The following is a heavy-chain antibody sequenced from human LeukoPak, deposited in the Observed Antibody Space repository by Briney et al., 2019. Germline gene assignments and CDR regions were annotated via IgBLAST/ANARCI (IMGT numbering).Heavy chain of an antibody. CDR2: IYHSGST. Sequence: SETLSLTCAVSGYSISSGYYWGWIRQPPGKGLEWIGSIYHSGSTYYNPSLKSRVTISVDTSKNQFSLKLSSVTAADTAVYYCARGQVFADVWGKGTTVTVSS. J-gene: IGHJ6*04. V-gene: IGHV4-38-2*01. CDR1: GYSISSGYY. CDR3: ARGQVFADV. D-gene: IGHD3-10*01.